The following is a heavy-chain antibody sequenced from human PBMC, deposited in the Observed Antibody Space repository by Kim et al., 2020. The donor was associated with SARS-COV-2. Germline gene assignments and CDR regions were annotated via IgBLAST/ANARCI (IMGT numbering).Heavy chain of an antibody. CDR1: GVKFDDYT. CDR3: VKDGVQRVTTGDYLDS. V-gene: IGHV3-43*01. CDR2: ITWDGTRT. Sequence: GGSLRLSCVASGVKFDDYTMHWVRQGPGKGPEWVSLITWDGTRTMSSDSVKGRFSISRDDIKNSIFLQMSSLRTEDTAFYYCVKDGVQRVTTGDYLDSW. J-gene: IGHJ4*01. D-gene: IGHD1-1*01.